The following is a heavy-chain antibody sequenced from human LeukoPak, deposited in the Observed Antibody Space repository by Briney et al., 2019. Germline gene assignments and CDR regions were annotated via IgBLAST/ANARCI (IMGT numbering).Heavy chain of an antibody. Sequence: GGSLRLSCAASGFTFSSYWMHWVRQAPGKGLVWVSRINSDGSSTSYADSVKGRFTISRDNAKNTLYLQMNSLRAEDTAVYYCAKGSGSSWYFYFDYWGQGTLVTVSS. CDR1: GFTFSSYW. D-gene: IGHD6-13*01. CDR3: AKGSGSSWYFYFDY. CDR2: INSDGSST. V-gene: IGHV3-74*01. J-gene: IGHJ4*02.